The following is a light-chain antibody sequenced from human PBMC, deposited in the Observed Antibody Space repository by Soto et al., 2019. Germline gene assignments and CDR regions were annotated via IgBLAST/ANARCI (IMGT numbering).Light chain of an antibody. Sequence: EIVMTQSPATLSVSPGERATLSCRASQSVSSNLAWYQQKPGQTHRLXIYSVSSRATGIQDRFSGSGSGTDFTLTISRLEPEDFAMYYCLHHGSSLWTFGQGTQVDI. CDR1: QSVSSN. CDR3: LHHGSSLWT. V-gene: IGKV3-20*01. CDR2: SVS. J-gene: IGKJ1*01.